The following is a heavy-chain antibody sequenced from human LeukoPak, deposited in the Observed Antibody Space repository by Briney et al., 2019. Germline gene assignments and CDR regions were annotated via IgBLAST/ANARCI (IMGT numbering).Heavy chain of an antibody. D-gene: IGHD4/OR15-4a*01. V-gene: IGHV3-7*01. CDR2: IKQDGGEK. Sequence: PGGSLRLSCAVSEFTFTSYWMNWVRQAPGKGLEWVASIKQDGGEKSYVDSVKGRFTISRDNARNSLYLQMSSLRAEDTAIYYCARKNYGSNRWFDPWGQGTLVTVPS. J-gene: IGHJ5*02. CDR1: EFTFTSYW. CDR3: ARKNYGSNRWFDP.